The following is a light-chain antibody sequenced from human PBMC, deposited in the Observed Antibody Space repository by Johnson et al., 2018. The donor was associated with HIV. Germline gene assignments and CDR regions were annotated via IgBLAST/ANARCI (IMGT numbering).Light chain of an antibody. J-gene: IGLJ1*01. CDR1: SSNIESNS. Sequence: QSVLTQPPSVSAAPGQKVTISCSVSSSNIESNSVSWYQQFPGTAPKVLIYENNKRPSGIPDRFSGSKSGTSATLGITGLQTGDEADYYCGTWDSSLSAYVFATETKVTVL. CDR3: GTWDSSLSAYV. CDR2: ENN. V-gene: IGLV1-51*02.